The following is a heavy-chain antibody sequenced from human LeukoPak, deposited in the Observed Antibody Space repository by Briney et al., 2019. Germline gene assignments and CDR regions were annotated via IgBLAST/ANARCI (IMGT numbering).Heavy chain of an antibody. CDR2: IYYIGST. Sequence: LSETLSLTCALYGGSFCGYYWSWVWQPPGKGLEWMGYIYYIGSTNYNPSLTSRANITVHTNKQKFSLKLSSVTAADTAVYYCARGVKIEYSSSSRNWYFDLWGRGTLVTVSS. J-gene: IGHJ2*01. D-gene: IGHD6-6*01. CDR3: ARGVKIEYSSSSRNWYFDL. V-gene: IGHV4-59*08. CDR1: GGSFCGYY.